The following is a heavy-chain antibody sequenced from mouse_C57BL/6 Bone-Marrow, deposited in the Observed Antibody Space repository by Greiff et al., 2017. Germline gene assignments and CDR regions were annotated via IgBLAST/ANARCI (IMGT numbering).Heavy chain of an antibody. CDR1: GYAFTNYL. J-gene: IGHJ3*01. CDR2: INPGSGGT. D-gene: IGHD1-1*01. V-gene: IGHV1-54*01. CDR3: AGGYYWFAY. Sequence: QVQLKESGAELVRPGTSVKVSCKASGYAFTNYLIEWVKQRPGQGLEWIGVINPGSGGTNYNEKFKGKATLTADKSSSTAYIQLSSLTSAGSAVYFCAGGYYWFAYWGQGTLVTVSA.